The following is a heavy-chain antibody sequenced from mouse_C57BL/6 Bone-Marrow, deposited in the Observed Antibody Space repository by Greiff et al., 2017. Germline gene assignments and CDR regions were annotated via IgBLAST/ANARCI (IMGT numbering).Heavy chain of an antibody. J-gene: IGHJ2*01. CDR2: IDPSDSYT. V-gene: IGHV1-59*01. Sequence: QVQLQQPGAELVRPGTSVKLSCKASGYTFTSYWMHWVKQRPGQGLEWIGVIDPSDSYTNYNQKFKGKATLTVDTSSSTAYMQLSSLTSEDSAVYYCVSPEHYDGFFDYWGQGTTLTVSS. CDR3: VSPEHYDGFFDY. D-gene: IGHD1-1*01. CDR1: GYTFTSYW.